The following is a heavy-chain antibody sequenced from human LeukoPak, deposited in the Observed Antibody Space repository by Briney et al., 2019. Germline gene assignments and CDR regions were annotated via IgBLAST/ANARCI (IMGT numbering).Heavy chain of an antibody. CDR2: IYHSGST. J-gene: IGHJ4*02. CDR3: ARVDGGNGPFDY. D-gene: IGHD4-23*01. CDR1: GGSISSGGYY. Sequence: SQTLSLTCTVSGGSISSGGYYWSWIRQPPGKGLEWIGYIYHSGSTYYNPSLKSRVTVSVDRSKNQFSLKLSSVTAADTAVYYCARVDGGNGPFDYWGQGPLVPVSS. V-gene: IGHV4-30-2*01.